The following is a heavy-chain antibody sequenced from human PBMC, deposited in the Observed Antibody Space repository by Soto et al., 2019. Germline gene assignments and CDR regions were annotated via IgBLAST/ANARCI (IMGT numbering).Heavy chain of an antibody. Sequence: PGESLKISCKGAGYSFASYWISWVRQLPGKGLEWMGRIDPSDSETKYSPSFQGHVAISVDRSISAAYLQWSSLKASDTAMYYCARHKGSSWYYYYYGMEVWGQGTTVTVSS. CDR1: GYSFASYW. CDR2: IDPSDSET. D-gene: IGHD6-13*01. V-gene: IGHV5-10-1*01. J-gene: IGHJ6*01. CDR3: ARHKGSSWYYYYYGMEV.